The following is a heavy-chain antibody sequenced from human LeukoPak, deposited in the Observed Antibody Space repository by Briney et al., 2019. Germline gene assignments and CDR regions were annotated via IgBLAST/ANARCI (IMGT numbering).Heavy chain of an antibody. J-gene: IGHJ3*02. CDR3: ARASPGTVSFDI. CDR2: IYYSGTT. CDR1: GGTISSGDYY. V-gene: IGHV4-30-4*08. D-gene: IGHD6-13*01. Sequence: PSETLSLTCTVSGGTISSGDYYWSWIRQPPGKGLEWIGYIYYSGTTYYNPSLRSRVSISLDTSKNHFSLKLSSVTAADAAVYYCARASPGTVSFDIWGQGTLVTVTS.